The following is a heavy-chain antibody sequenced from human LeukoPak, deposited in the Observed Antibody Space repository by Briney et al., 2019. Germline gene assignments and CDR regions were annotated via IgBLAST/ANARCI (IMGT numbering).Heavy chain of an antibody. J-gene: IGHJ3*02. CDR3: ARGRIAAASTKTPGAFDI. V-gene: IGHV1-8*01. Sequence: ASVKVSCKASGYTFTSYDINWVRQATGQGLEWMGWMNPNSGNTGYAQKFQGRVTMTRNTSISTAYMELSSLRSEDAAVYYCARGRIAAASTKTPGAFDIWGQGTMVTVSS. CDR2: MNPNSGNT. D-gene: IGHD6-13*01. CDR1: GYTFTSYD.